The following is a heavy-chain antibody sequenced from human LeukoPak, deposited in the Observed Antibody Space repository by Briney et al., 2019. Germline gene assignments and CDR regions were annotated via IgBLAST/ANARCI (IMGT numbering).Heavy chain of an antibody. CDR1: GFSFSIYE. J-gene: IGHJ4*02. Sequence: RGSLRLSCAASGFSFSIYEMSWVRQAPGKGLGWVSYISSSVSTIYYTDSVKGRFTISRDNAKNSLYLQMNSLRGEDTADYYGARGYSGACGTPVLDFWGQGTLVTVSS. D-gene: IGHD2-15*01. CDR3: ARGYSGACGTPVLDF. V-gene: IGHV3-48*03. CDR2: ISSSVSTI.